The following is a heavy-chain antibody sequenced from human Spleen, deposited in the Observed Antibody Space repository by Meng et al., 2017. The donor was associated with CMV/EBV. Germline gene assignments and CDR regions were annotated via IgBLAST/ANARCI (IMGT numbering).Heavy chain of an antibody. V-gene: IGHV3-21*01. CDR1: GFTFSNYS. CDR3: ARDPRTGSPDYFDH. CDR2: ITSSSSHI. D-gene: IGHD1-26*01. J-gene: IGHJ4*02. Sequence: GSGFTFSNYSMNWVRQAPGKGLEWVSSITSSSSHIYYADSVKGRFTISRDDFKNTLYLQMASLRIEDTAVYYCARDPRTGSPDYFDHWGQGVLVTVSS.